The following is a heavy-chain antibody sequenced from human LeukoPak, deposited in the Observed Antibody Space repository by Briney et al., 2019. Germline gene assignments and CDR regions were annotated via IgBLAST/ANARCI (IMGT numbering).Heavy chain of an antibody. J-gene: IGHJ3*02. CDR3: TRARWFPDAFDI. CDR2: IRSKAYGGTT. Sequence: GGSLRLSCTSSGFTFGDYAMSWVRQAPGKGLEWVGFIRSKAYGGTTEYAASVEGRFTISRDDSKSIAYRQMNSLRTDDTAVYYCTRARWFPDAFDIWGQGTMVTVPS. CDR1: GFTFGDYA. D-gene: IGHD4-23*01. V-gene: IGHV3-49*04.